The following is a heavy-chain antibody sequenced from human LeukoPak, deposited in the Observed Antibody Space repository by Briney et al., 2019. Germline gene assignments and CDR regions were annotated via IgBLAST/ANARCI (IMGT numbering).Heavy chain of an antibody. D-gene: IGHD3-3*01. J-gene: IGHJ6*04. CDR2: IYIDGST. CDR1: GLSVSLNF. V-gene: IGHV3-66*01. CDR3: ARVLRFLEWLPMDV. Sequence: GGSLRLSCAASGLSVSLNFMTWVRQGPGKGLQCVAVIYIDGSTYDAESVRGRFSISRDNAKNSLYLQMNSLRAEDTAVYYCARVLRFLEWLPMDVWGKGTTVTVSS.